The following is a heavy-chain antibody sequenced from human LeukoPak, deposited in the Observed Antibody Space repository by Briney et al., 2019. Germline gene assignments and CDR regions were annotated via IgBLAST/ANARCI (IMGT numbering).Heavy chain of an antibody. CDR1: GGSISSGSCY. V-gene: IGHV4-61*02. J-gene: IGHJ5*02. Sequence: SQTLSLTCTVSGGSISSGSCYWSWIRQPAGKGLEWIGRIYTSGSTNYNPSLKSRVTISVDTSKNQFSLKLSSVTAADTAVYYCARDSAYSDYGDIPNWFDPWGQGTLVTVSS. CDR3: ARDSAYSDYGDIPNWFDP. CDR2: IYTSGST. D-gene: IGHD4-17*01.